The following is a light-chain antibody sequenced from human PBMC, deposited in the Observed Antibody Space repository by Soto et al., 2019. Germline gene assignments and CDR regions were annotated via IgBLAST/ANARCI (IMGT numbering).Light chain of an antibody. V-gene: IGKV1-33*01. Sequence: DIQMTQSPSSLSSSVGDRVTITCQASQDIRNHLNWYQQKPGKAPKLLIYDASNLETGVPSRFSGSGSGTDFTFTITSLQPEDIATYYCQQYDNLPTFTFGPGTKVDFK. CDR2: DAS. CDR1: QDIRNH. J-gene: IGKJ3*01. CDR3: QQYDNLPTFT.